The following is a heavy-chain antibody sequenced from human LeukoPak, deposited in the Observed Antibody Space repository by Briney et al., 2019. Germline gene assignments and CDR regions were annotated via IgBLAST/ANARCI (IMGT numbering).Heavy chain of an antibody. CDR1: GYTFTSYG. J-gene: IGHJ4*02. CDR2: VSTYNGYT. D-gene: IGHD6-6*01. CDR3: ARYVAARRYFDY. V-gene: IGHV1-18*01. Sequence: ASLKVSGKASGYTFTSYGISWVRQAPGQGLEWMGWVSTYNGYTYYAQNFQGRVTMTTDSSTSTAHMEVRSLRSDDTAVYYCARYVAARRYFDYWGRGTLVTVSS.